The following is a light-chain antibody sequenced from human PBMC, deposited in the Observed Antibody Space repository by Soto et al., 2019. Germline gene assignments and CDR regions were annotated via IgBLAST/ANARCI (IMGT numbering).Light chain of an antibody. CDR3: HQYGSSPRT. CDR1: QSVTSSY. CDR2: DAS. J-gene: IGKJ2*01. V-gene: IGKV3-20*01. Sequence: EIVLTQSPGTLSLSPGERATLSCRASQSVTSSYLARYQQRRGQAPRLLIYDASSRATDIPDRFSGSGSGTHFTLTISRLEPEDFAVYYCHQYGSSPRTFGQGTKLEIK.